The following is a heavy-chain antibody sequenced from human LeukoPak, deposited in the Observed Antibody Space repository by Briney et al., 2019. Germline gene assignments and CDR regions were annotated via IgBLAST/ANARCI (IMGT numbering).Heavy chain of an antibody. CDR2: IYHSGST. CDR3: ARNEYNWNYFDY. D-gene: IGHD1-20*01. J-gene: IGHJ4*02. CDR1: GGSISSGGYS. Sequence: PSETLSPTCAVSGGSISSGGYSWNWIRQPPGKGLEWIGYIYHSGSTYYNPSLKSRVTISVDRSKNQFSLKLSSVTAADTAVYYCARNEYNWNYFDYWGQGTLVTVSS. V-gene: IGHV4-30-2*01.